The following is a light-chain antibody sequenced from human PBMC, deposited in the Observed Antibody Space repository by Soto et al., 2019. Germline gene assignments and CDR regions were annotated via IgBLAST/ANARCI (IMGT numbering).Light chain of an antibody. CDR3: SSYTSSSFWV. J-gene: IGLJ3*02. Sequence: QPASVSGSPGQSITISCTGTSSDVGGYNYVSWYQQHPGKAPKLMIYDVSNRPSGVSNRFSGSKSGNTASLTISGLQAEDEADYYCSSYTSSSFWVFGGGTQLTVL. V-gene: IGLV2-14*01. CDR1: SSDVGGYNY. CDR2: DVS.